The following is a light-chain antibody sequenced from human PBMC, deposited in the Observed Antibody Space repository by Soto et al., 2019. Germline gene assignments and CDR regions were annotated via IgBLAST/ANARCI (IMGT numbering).Light chain of an antibody. CDR2: TTS. CDR3: QKYNSWPRK. CDR1: ESVGSN. J-gene: IGKJ1*01. Sequence: EVVMTQSPATLSVSPGERATFSCRASESVGSNLAWYQQKPGQAPSLLIYTTSTRASGVPARFSGSGSGTEFTLTINSLQTEDFGRYYCQKYNSWPRKFGQGTKVDIK. V-gene: IGKV3-15*01.